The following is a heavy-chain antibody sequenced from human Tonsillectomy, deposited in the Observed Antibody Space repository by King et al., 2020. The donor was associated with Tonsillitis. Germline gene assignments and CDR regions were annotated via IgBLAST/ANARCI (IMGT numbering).Heavy chain of an antibody. CDR3: AKSRERGGSYYSTSFDY. D-gene: IGHD1-26*01. J-gene: IGHJ4*02. CDR2: ISGSGGST. CDR1: GFIFSNYA. Sequence: VQLVESGGGLVQPGGSLRLSCAASGFIFSNYAMSWVRQAPGKGLEVSAISGSGGSTYYADSVKGRFTISRDTSKNTLYLQMNSLRAEDTAVYYCAKSRERGGSYYSTSFDYWGQGAPVTVSS. V-gene: IGHV3-23*04.